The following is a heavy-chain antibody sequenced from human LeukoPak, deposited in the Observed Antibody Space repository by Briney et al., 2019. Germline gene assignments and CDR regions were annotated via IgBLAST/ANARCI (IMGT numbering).Heavy chain of an antibody. CDR2: ISGSGGST. V-gene: IGHV3-23*01. D-gene: IGHD3-22*01. CDR1: GFTFSSYA. Sequence: TGGSLRLSCAASGFTFSSYAMSWVRQAPGKGLEWVSDISGSGGSTYYADPVKGRFTISRDNSKNTLYLQMNSLRAEDTAVYYCAKGSDYDSSGYSPYFDYWGQGTLVTVSS. CDR3: AKGSDYDSSGYSPYFDY. J-gene: IGHJ4*02.